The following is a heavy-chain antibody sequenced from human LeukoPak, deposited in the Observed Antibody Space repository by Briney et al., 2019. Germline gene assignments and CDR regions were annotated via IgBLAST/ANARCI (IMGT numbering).Heavy chain of an antibody. CDR2: INPNSGGT. D-gene: IGHD3-3*01. V-gene: IGHV1-2*02. CDR3: ARVRRITIFGVVIIKWAYFDY. CDR1: GYTFTGYY. Sequence: GASVKVSCKAPGYTFTGYYMHWVRQAPGQGLEWMGWINPNSGGTNYAQKFQGRVTMTRDTSISTAYMELSRLRSDDTAVYYCARVRRITIFGVVIIKWAYFDYWGQGTLVTVSS. J-gene: IGHJ4*02.